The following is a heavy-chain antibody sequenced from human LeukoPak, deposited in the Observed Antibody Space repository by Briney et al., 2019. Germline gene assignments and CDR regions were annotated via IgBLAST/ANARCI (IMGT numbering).Heavy chain of an antibody. J-gene: IGHJ4*02. CDR1: GFTFSSYA. V-gene: IGHV3-30-3*01. Sequence: GRSLRLSCAASGFTFSSYAIHWVRQAPGKGLEWVAVISYDGSNEYYADSVKGRFTISRDNSKNTLYPQMNSLRAEDTAVYYCARVGAVAGYDYWGQGTLVTVSS. CDR2: ISYDGSNE. D-gene: IGHD6-19*01. CDR3: ARVGAVAGYDY.